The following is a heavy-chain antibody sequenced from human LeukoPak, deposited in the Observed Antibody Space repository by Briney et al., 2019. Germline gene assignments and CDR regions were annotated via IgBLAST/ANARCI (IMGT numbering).Heavy chain of an antibody. J-gene: IGHJ4*02. CDR2: MYYSGST. CDR3: ASEVYSSGSFDY. V-gene: IGHV4-39*07. Sequence: PSETLSLTCTVSGGSISSSSYYWGWIRQPPGKGLEWIGSMYYSGSTYYNPSLKSRVTISVDTSKNQFSLKLSSVTAADTAVYYCASEVYSSGSFDYWGQGTLVTVSS. CDR1: GGSISSSSYY. D-gene: IGHD6-19*01.